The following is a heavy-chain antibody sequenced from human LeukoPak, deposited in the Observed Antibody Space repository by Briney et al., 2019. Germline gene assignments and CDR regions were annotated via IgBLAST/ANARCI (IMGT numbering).Heavy chain of an antibody. J-gene: IGHJ4*02. CDR2: ISDNGGGT. CDR1: GFIFRNYA. D-gene: IGHD4/OR15-4a*01. V-gene: IGHV3-23*01. CDR3: AKESGALGAPLYDY. Sequence: RTGGSLRLSCVASGFIFRNYAMSWVRQAPGEGLEWVSGISDNGGGTYYADSLRGRFTISRDNSKNMLYLQMNSLRAEDTAVYYCAKESGALGAPLYDYWGRGILVTASS.